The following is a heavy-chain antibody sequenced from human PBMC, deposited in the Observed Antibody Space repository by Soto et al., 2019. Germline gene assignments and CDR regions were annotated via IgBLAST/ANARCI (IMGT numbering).Heavy chain of an antibody. Sequence: QVQLQESGPGLVKPSQTLSLTCTVSGGSISSGGYYWSWIRQHPGKGLEWIGYIYYSGSTYYNPSLKSRLTISVDTSKNQFSLQLSSVTAADTAVYYCARDRGDSGSYYVFDYWGQGTLVTVSS. CDR1: GGSISSGGYY. CDR2: IYYSGST. J-gene: IGHJ4*02. V-gene: IGHV4-31*03. CDR3: ARDRGDSGSYYVFDY. D-gene: IGHD1-26*01.